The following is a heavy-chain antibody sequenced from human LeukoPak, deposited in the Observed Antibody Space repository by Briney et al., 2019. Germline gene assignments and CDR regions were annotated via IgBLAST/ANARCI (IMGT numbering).Heavy chain of an antibody. CDR2: IYSGGST. Sequence: GSLRLPCAASGFTFSSYWMSWVRQAPGKGLEWGSVIYSGGSTYYADSVKGRFTISRDNSKDTLYLQMNSLRAEDTAVYYCARLFLGTGTYYMDVWGKGTTVTVSS. J-gene: IGHJ6*03. D-gene: IGHD1-1*01. CDR3: ARLFLGTGTYYMDV. V-gene: IGHV3-66*02. CDR1: GFTFSSYW.